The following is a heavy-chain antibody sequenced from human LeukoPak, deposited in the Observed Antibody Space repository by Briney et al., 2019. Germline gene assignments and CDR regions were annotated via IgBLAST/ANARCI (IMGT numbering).Heavy chain of an antibody. J-gene: IGHJ4*02. CDR1: GGSISSSSYC. V-gene: IGHV4-39*07. Sequence: SETLSLTCTVSGGSISSSSYCWGWIRQPPGKGLEWIGSIYYRGSTYYNPSLKSRVTISVDTSKNQFSLKLSSVTAADTAVYYCARESGEYYYDSSGYKGIFDYWGQGTLVTVSS. CDR3: ARESGEYYYDSSGYKGIFDY. D-gene: IGHD3-22*01. CDR2: IYYRGST.